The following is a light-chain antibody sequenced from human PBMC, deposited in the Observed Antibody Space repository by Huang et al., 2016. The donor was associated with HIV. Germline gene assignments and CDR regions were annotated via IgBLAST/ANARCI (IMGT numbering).Light chain of an antibody. CDR1: QSVREN. CDR3: QQYYTWPRT. Sequence: EVLMTQSPVNLFESPGGRVTISCWASQSVRENLAWFQQKPGQAPRPLVHGSSTRATGVPARFSGSGSGTGFTLTITSLQSDDYAVYYCQQYYTWPRTFGRGTRVE. CDR2: GSS. J-gene: IGKJ1*01. V-gene: IGKV3-15*01.